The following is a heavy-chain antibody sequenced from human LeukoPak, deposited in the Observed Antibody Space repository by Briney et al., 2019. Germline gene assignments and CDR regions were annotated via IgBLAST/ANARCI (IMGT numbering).Heavy chain of an antibody. J-gene: IGHJ6*02. V-gene: IGHV1-8*01. CDR1: GYTFTSYD. D-gene: IGHD6-19*01. CDR2: MNPNSGNT. CDR3: ARGQVGSSGWYYYYYYGMDV. Sequence: GASVTVSCKASGYTFTSYDINWVRQATGQGLEWMGWMNPNSGNTGYARKFQGRVTMTRNTSISTAYMELSSLRSEDTAVYYCARGQVGSSGWYYYYYYGMDVWGQGTTVTVSS.